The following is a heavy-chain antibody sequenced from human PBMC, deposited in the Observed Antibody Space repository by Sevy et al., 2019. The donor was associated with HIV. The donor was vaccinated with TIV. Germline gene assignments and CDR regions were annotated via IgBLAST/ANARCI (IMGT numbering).Heavy chain of an antibody. V-gene: IGHV4-31*03. CDR1: GGSISSGGYY. D-gene: IGHD6-19*01. CDR3: ARVEVKDSSDCIFDY. Sequence: SETRSLTCTVSGGSISSGGYYWSWIRQHPGKGLEWIGYIYDSGSTYYNPSLKSRVTISVDTSKNQFSLKLSSVTAADTAVYYCARVEVKDSSDCIFDYWGQGTLVTVSS. CDR2: IYDSGST. J-gene: IGHJ4*02.